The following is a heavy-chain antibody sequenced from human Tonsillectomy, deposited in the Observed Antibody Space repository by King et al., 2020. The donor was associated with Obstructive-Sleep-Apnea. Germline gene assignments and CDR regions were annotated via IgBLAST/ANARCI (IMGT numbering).Heavy chain of an antibody. CDR1: VGSITSGSHY. Sequence: VQLQESGPGLVKPSQTLSLTCNVSVGSITSGSHYWSWIRQHPGKGLEWGGYIYYSGSTYYNPSLKSRVTISVDTSKNQISLKLTSVTAADTAVYYCARDSCGGDCYPFGDAFDIWGQGTMVTVSS. CDR2: IYYSGST. CDR3: ARDSCGGDCYPFGDAFDI. J-gene: IGHJ3*02. V-gene: IGHV4-31*03. D-gene: IGHD2-21*02.